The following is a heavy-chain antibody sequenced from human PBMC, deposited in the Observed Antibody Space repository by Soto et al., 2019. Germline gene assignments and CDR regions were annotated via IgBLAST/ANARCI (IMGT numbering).Heavy chain of an antibody. J-gene: IGHJ4*01. CDR3: AKDLGRVLGDYGEGIDY. CDR2: IAYDGSNK. D-gene: IGHD4-17*01. Sequence: QVQLVESGGGVVQPGRSLRLSCAASGFTFSRNGMHWVRQAPGKGLEWVAVIAYDGSNKDYADSVKGRFTISRDNSKNTLYLQMNSLRAEDAAVYYCAKDLGRVLGDYGEGIDYGGQAALVNVAA. V-gene: IGHV3-30*18. CDR1: GFTFSRNG.